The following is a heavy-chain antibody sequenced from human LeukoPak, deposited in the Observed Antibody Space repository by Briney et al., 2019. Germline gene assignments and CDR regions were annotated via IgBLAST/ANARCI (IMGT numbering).Heavy chain of an antibody. CDR2: IYYSGIT. D-gene: IGHD3-3*01. Sequence: SETQSLTCAVSGGSISSYYWSWIRQPPGKGLEWIGSIYYSGITYYNPSLKSRVTISVDTSKNQFSLKLSSLTAADTAVYYCASRDRITIFGGVDYWGQGTLVTVSS. V-gene: IGHV4-59*05. CDR3: ASRDRITIFGGVDY. CDR1: GGSISSYY. J-gene: IGHJ4*02.